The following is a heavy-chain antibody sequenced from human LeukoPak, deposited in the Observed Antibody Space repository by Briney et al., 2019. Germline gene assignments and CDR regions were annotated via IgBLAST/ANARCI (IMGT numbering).Heavy chain of an antibody. D-gene: IGHD1-26*01. J-gene: IGHJ4*02. CDR1: GYTFTGYY. Sequence: ASVKVSCKASGYTFTGYYMHWVRQAPGQGLEWMGWINPNSGGTNYAQKFQGRVTMIRDTSISTAYMELSRLRSDDTAVYYCARSFRNSGSYFDYWGQGTLVTVSS. V-gene: IGHV1-2*02. CDR2: INPNSGGT. CDR3: ARSFRNSGSYFDY.